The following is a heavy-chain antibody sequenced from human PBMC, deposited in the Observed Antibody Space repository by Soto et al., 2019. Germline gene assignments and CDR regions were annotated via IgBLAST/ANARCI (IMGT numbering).Heavy chain of an antibody. Sequence: GGSLRLSCAASGFTFSSHAMNWVRQAPRKGLEWVSDINGGGGITNYADSVKGRFTVSRDNSKNTLYLQLESLRAEDTAIYYCVKRSRDGHNSPLDYWGQGTLVTVSS. CDR1: GFTFSSHA. J-gene: IGHJ4*02. V-gene: IGHV3-23*01. CDR3: VKRSRDGHNSPLDY. D-gene: IGHD1-1*01. CDR2: INGGGGIT.